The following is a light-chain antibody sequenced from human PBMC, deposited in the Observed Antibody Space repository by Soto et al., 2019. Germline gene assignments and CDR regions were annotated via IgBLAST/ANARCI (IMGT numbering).Light chain of an antibody. J-gene: IGLJ1*01. Sequence: QSALTQPASVSGSPGQSITISCTGTSSDVGAYNYVSWYQQFPGKAPKLMIFDVSNRPSGVSNRFSGSKSGHTASLTISGLQTEDEADYYCSSYTSSSTDVFGTGTKVTVL. CDR1: SSDVGAYNY. CDR2: DVS. CDR3: SSYTSSSTDV. V-gene: IGLV2-14*01.